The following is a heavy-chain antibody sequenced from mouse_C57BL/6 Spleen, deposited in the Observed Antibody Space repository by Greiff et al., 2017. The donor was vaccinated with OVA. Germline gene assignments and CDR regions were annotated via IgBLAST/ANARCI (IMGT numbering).Heavy chain of an antibody. CDR2: IDPNSGGT. D-gene: IGHD2-3*01. J-gene: IGHJ2*01. V-gene: IGHV1-72*01. CDR3: ARCPLCGYYEGYFDY. CDR1: GYTFTSYW. Sequence: QVQLQQPGAELVKPGASVKLSCKASGYTFTSYWMHWVKQRPGRGLEWIGRIDPNSGGTKYNEKFKSKATLTVDKPTSTAYMHLSSLTAEDSAVYYWARCPLCGYYEGYFDYWGQGTTLTGSS.